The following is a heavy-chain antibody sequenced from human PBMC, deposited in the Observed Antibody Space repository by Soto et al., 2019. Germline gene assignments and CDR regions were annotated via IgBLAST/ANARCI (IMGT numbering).Heavy chain of an antibody. Sequence: ASVKVSCKVSGYTLTELSMHWVRQAPGKGLEWMGGFDPEDGETIYAQKFQGRVTMTEDTSTDTAYMELSSLRSDDTAVYYCATEKSYGDYAVGGNWIDPWGQGTLVTVSS. J-gene: IGHJ5*02. CDR2: FDPEDGET. D-gene: IGHD4-17*01. CDR3: ATEKSYGDYAVGGNWIDP. V-gene: IGHV1-24*01. CDR1: GYTLTELS.